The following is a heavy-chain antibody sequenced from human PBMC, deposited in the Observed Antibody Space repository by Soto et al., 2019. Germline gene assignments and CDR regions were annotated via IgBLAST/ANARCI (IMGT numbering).Heavy chain of an antibody. CDR3: ARVEVAGTFDY. D-gene: IGHD6-19*01. CDR2: INPSGGST. Sequence: QVQLVQSGAEVKKPGASVKVSCKASGYTFTSYYMHWVRQAPGQGLEWMGIINPSGGSTSYAQKFQGRVSMTRDTSTSTVYMELSSLRSEDTAVYYCARVEVAGTFDYWGQGTLVTVSS. CDR1: GYTFTSYY. J-gene: IGHJ4*02. V-gene: IGHV1-46*03.